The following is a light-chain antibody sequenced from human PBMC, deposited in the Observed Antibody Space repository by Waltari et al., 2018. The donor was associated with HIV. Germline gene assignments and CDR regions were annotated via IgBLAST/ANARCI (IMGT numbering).Light chain of an antibody. J-gene: IGKJ5*01. Sequence: DIQLTQSPSFLSASVGDRVTITCRASQGISSNLGWYQQTPGKAPKLLISDASTLESGVPSRFSGSGSGTEFTLTISNLQPEDFATFYCQQLKSFPITFGQGTRLEVK. CDR2: DAS. V-gene: IGKV1-9*01. CDR1: QGISSN. CDR3: QQLKSFPIT.